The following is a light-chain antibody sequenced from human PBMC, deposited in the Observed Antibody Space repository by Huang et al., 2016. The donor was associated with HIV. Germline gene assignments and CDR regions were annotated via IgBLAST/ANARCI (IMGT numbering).Light chain of an antibody. V-gene: IGKV1-39*01. CDR1: QSISTY. Sequence: DIQMTQSPSSLSASVGDRVAITCRASQSISTYLNWYQQKPGKAPKLLIDAASTLQSGVPSRFSGSGSGTDFILTISSLQPEDFATYYCQQSYTTPPDFGPGTKVDMK. J-gene: IGKJ3*01. CDR2: AAS. CDR3: QQSYTTPPD.